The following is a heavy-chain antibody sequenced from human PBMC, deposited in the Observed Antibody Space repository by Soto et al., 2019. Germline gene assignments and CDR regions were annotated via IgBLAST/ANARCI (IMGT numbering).Heavy chain of an antibody. J-gene: IGHJ4*02. CDR1: GFTFSSYG. D-gene: IGHD5-12*01. CDR3: AKGAYSGYDLDY. V-gene: IGHV3-30*18. Sequence: GGSLRLSCAASGFTFSSYGMHWVRQAPGKGLEWVAVISYDGSNKYYADSVKGRFTISRDNSKNTLYLQMNSLRAEDTAVYYCAKGAYSGYDLDYWGQGTLVTVSS. CDR2: ISYDGSNK.